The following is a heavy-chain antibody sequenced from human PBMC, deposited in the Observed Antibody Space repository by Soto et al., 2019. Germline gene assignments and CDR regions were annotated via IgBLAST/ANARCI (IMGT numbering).Heavy chain of an antibody. J-gene: IGHJ6*02. V-gene: IGHV4-4*02. CDR3: ARGPWYHDTSGYWTTNYYYGLDV. D-gene: IGHD3-22*01. CDR1: GVSINKNNW. CDR2: IYPDGST. Sequence: SATRSLTWAVSGVSINKNNWWNFFRQPPGKGRERIGEIYPDGSTHYTPSLRSRVTMSVDKSKNQFFLKLSSVTAADTAVFYCARGPWYHDTSGYWTTNYYYGLDVWGQGTTVTVSS.